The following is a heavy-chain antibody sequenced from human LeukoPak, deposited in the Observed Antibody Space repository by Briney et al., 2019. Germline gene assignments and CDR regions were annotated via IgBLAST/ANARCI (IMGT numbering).Heavy chain of an antibody. J-gene: IGHJ4*02. D-gene: IGHD3-22*01. Sequence: SETLSLICTVSGGSISSYYWSWIRQPPGKGLEWIGYIYYSGSTNYNPSLKSRVTISVDTSKNQFSLKLSSVTAADAAVYYCARGSYYYDSSGYSETGEIDWGQGTLVTVSS. CDR2: IYYSGST. CDR1: GGSISSYY. V-gene: IGHV4-59*01. CDR3: ARGSYYYDSSGYSETGEID.